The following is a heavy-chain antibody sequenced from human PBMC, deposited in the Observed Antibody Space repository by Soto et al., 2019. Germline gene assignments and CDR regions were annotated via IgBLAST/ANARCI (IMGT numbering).Heavy chain of an antibody. Sequence: GGSLRLSCTVSGFMFEDFAMHWVRQAPGQGLEWVSGINWNGVNRGYAESVLGRFTISRDNAKKSLYLDMNYLRPEDTALYFCAKDVDRLGELWGYFQSWGQGTMVTVSS. J-gene: IGHJ1*01. V-gene: IGHV3-9*01. CDR3: AKDVDRLGELWGYFQS. CDR2: INWNGVNR. CDR1: GFMFEDFA. D-gene: IGHD3-16*01.